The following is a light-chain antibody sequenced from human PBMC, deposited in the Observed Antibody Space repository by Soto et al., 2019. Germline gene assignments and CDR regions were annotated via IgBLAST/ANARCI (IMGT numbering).Light chain of an antibody. CDR2: KAS. CDR3: QQYSSYPYT. CDR1: QSISGW. Sequence: DIQMTQSPSTLSASVGDRVTITCRASQSISGWLAWFQQKPGMAPKILIYKASNLESGVPSRFSGSGSGTEFTLTISCLQPDDFATYYCQQYSSYPYTFGQGTKLEVK. V-gene: IGKV1-5*03. J-gene: IGKJ2*01.